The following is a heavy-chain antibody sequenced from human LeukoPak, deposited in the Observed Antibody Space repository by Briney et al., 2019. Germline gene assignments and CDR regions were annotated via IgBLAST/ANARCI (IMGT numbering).Heavy chain of an antibody. J-gene: IGHJ5*02. Sequence: GGSLRLSCAGSGFNFDDYAFHWVRQAPGKGLEWVSVIYSGGSTYYADSVKGRFTISRDNFKNTLYLQMNSLRAEDTAVYYCARDEGWFDPWGQGTLVTVSS. CDR1: GFNFDDYA. CDR2: IYSGGST. V-gene: IGHV3-53*01. CDR3: ARDEGWFDP.